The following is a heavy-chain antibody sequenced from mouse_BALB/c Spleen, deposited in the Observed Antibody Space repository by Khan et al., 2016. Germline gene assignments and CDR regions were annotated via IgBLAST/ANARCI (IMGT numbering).Heavy chain of an antibody. CDR2: IAPGSGST. J-gene: IGHJ4*01. V-gene: IGHV1S41*01. CDR3: AREGTVPLMDY. D-gene: IGHD1-1*01. Sequence: DLVKPGASVKLSCKASGCTFTSYWINWIKQRPGQGLEWIGRIAPGSGSTYYNEMFKGKATLTVDTSSSTAYIQLSSLSSEDSAVYFCAREGTVPLMDYWGQGTSVTVSS. CDR1: GCTFTSYW.